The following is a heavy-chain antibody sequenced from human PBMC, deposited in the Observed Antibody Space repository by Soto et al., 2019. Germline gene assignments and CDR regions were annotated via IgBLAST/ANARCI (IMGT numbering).Heavy chain of an antibody. Sequence: ASVKVSCKASGYTFTSYAMHWVRQAPGQRLEWMGWINAGNGNTKYSQKFQGRVTITRDTSASTAYMELSSLRSEDTAVYYCAIRAVAGTDFQHWGQGTLVTVS. D-gene: IGHD6-19*01. J-gene: IGHJ1*01. V-gene: IGHV1-3*01. CDR1: GYTFTSYA. CDR2: INAGNGNT. CDR3: AIRAVAGTDFQH.